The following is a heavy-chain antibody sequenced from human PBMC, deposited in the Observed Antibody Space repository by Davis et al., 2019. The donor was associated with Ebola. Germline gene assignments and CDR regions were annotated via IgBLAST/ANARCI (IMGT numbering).Heavy chain of an antibody. CDR1: GDSASSNSGA. CDR3: ARGWFRSGMDV. Sequence: HSQTLSLTCAISGDSASSNSGAWNWIRQSPSRGLEWLGRTYYNSKWYNDYAVSVKSRITINPDTSKNQFSLLLNSVTPEDTAIYYCARGWFRSGMDVWGQGTTITVSS. D-gene: IGHD6-19*01. V-gene: IGHV6-1*01. CDR2: TYYNSKWYN. J-gene: IGHJ6*02.